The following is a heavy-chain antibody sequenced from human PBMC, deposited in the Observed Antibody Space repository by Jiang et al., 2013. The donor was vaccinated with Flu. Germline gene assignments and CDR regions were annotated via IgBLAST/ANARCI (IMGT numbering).Heavy chain of an antibody. CDR2: IYTSGST. V-gene: IGHV4-61*02. CDR1: GGSISSGSYY. CDR3: ARDKGLRGYYGMDV. D-gene: IGHD5-12*01. J-gene: IGHJ6*02. Sequence: TVSGGSISSGSYYWSWIRQPAGKGLEWIGRIYTSGSTNXNPSLKSRVTISVDTSKNQFSLKLSSVTAADTAVYYCARDKGLRGYYGMDVWGQGTTVTVSS.